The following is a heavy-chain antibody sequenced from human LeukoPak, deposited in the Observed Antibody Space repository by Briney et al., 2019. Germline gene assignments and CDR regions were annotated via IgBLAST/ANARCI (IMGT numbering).Heavy chain of an antibody. Sequence: SETLSLTCTVSGSSISSYYWSWIRQPAGKGLEWIGRIYTSGSTNYNPSLKSRVTMSVDTSKNQFSLKLSSVTAADTAVYYCARVGGTMVRGVIIKGAFDIWGQGTMVTVSS. CDR2: IYTSGST. D-gene: IGHD3-10*01. CDR1: GSSISSYY. CDR3: ARVGGTMVRGVIIKGAFDI. V-gene: IGHV4-4*07. J-gene: IGHJ3*02.